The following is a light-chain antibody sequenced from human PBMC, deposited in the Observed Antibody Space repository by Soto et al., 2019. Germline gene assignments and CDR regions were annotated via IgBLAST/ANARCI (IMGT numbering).Light chain of an antibody. Sequence: EIVLTQSPGTLSLSPGERATLSCRASQSVSSSYLVWYQQKPGQAPRLLIYGASSRATGIPDRFSGSGSGTDFTLTISRLEPEDFAVYYCQQYGSSLFTVGPGTKVDIK. V-gene: IGKV3-20*01. CDR2: GAS. CDR3: QQYGSSLFT. J-gene: IGKJ3*01. CDR1: QSVSSSY.